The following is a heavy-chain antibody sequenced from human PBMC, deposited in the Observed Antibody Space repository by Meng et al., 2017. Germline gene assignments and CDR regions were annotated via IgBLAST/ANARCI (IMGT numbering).Heavy chain of an antibody. V-gene: IGHV4-4*02. CDR2: IYHSGST. J-gene: IGHJ5*02. D-gene: IGHD3-10*01. CDR3: ASRATMVRGVPNWFDP. Sequence: QVQLQGSGPGLVKPSGTLSLTCAVSGGSISSSNWWSWVRQPPGKGLEWIGEIYHSGSTNYNPSLKSRVTTSVDKSKNQFSLKLSSVTAADTAVYYCASRATMVRGVPNWFDPWGQGTLVTVSS. CDR1: GGSISSSNW.